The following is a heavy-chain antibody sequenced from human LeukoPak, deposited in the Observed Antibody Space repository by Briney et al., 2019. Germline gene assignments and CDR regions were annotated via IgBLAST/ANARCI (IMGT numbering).Heavy chain of an antibody. V-gene: IGHV3-23*01. CDR1: GFTFADYA. D-gene: IGHD3-10*01. J-gene: IGHJ4*02. CDR2: INGGATAT. CDR3: AKANYYSSGKSLDY. Sequence: GGSLRLSCAASGFTFADYAMNWVRQAPGKGLEWVSTINGGATATFYADSVKRRFTISRDNSKNTMYLQMSGLRDEDTAVYYCAKANYYSSGKSLDYWGQGTLVTVSS.